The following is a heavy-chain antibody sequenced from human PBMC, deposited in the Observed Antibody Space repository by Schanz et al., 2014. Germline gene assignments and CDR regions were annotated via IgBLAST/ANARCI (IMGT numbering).Heavy chain of an antibody. CDR1: GGSISGDY. CDR2: INHSGST. Sequence: QVQLQGSGPGLVKPSETLSLTCIVSGGSISGDYWSWIRQPPGKGLEWIGEINHSGSTNYNPSLKSRVTISVDTSKNQFSLKLSSGTAADTAVYYCARGPDSTSADVTRGRRRYYFDYWGQGTLVTVSS. V-gene: IGHV4-34*01. D-gene: IGHD6-13*01. J-gene: IGHJ4*02. CDR3: ARGPDSTSADVTRGRRRYYFDY.